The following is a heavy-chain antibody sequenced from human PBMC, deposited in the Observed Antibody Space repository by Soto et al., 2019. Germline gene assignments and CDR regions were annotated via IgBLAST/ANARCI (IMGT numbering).Heavy chain of an antibody. D-gene: IGHD1-1*01. J-gene: IGHJ6*02. V-gene: IGHV1-69*01. CDR3: ARVPRAGSAYYYDGMDV. Sequence: QVQLVQSGAEVKKPGSSVKVSCKASGGTFSSYAISWVRQAPGQGLEWMGGIIPIFGTANYAQKFQGRVTITADEATSTAYRELSSLRSEDTAGYYCARVPRAGSAYYYDGMDVWGQGTTVTVSS. CDR2: IIPIFGTA. CDR1: GGTFSSYA.